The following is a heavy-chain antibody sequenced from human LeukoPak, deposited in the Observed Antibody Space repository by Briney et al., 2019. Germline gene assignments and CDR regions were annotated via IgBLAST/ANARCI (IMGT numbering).Heavy chain of an antibody. CDR1: GFTFSSYS. J-gene: IGHJ3*02. CDR2: ISSSSSYI. D-gene: IGHD3-22*01. V-gene: IGHV3-21*01. Sequence: PGGSLRLSCAASGFTFSSYSMNWVHQAPGKGLEWVSSISSSSSYIYYADSVKGRFTISRDNAKNSLYLQMNSLRAEDTAVYYCARDDSSPTDAFDIWGQGTMVTVSS. CDR3: ARDDSSPTDAFDI.